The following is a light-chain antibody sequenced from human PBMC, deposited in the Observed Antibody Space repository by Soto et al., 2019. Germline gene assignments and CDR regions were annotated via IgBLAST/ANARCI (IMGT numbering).Light chain of an antibody. CDR1: QDISGA. CDR3: QQFNSYPIT. J-gene: IGKJ5*01. CDR2: DVS. Sequence: AIQLTQSPSSLSASVGDRVTITCRASQDISGALAWYQQKPGKAPKILIYDVSTLESGVPSRFSGSSSGTDFTLTISSRQPVDFATYYCQQFNSYPITFGLGTRLEIK. V-gene: IGKV1-13*02.